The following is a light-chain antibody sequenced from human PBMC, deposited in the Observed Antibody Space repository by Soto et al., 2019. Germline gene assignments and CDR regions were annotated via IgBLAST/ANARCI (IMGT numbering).Light chain of an antibody. J-gene: IGKJ4*01. CDR1: QSVSNY. Sequence: EIVLTQSPATLSLSPGERATLSCRASQSVSNYLGWYQQKSGQAPRLLISDVSKRATGIPARFSDSGSGTDFTLTISNVVPEAFTVYYCQHRVNWPTFGGGTKVEIK. CDR3: QHRVNWPT. V-gene: IGKV3-11*01. CDR2: DVS.